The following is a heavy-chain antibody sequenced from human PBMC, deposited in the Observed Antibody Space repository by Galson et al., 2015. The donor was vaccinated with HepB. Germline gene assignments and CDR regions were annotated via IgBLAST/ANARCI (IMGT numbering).Heavy chain of an antibody. D-gene: IGHD3-3*01. J-gene: IGHJ6*03. CDR1: GYTFTSYG. V-gene: IGHV1-18*01. CDR2: ISAYNGNT. CDR3: ARVEGLWSGYHYYYYYLDV. Sequence: SVKVSCKASGYTFTSYGISWVRQAPGQGLEWMGWISAYNGNTNYAQKLQGRVTMTTDTSTSTAYMEVRSLRSDDTAVYYCARVEGLWSGYHYYYYYLDVWGKGTPVTVSS.